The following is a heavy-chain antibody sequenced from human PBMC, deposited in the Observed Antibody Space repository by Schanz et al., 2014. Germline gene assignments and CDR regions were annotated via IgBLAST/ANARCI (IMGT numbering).Heavy chain of an antibody. V-gene: IGHV1-18*01. CDR2: ISVYNHNK. CDR3: ARDRRFFDRDDLYYFDS. D-gene: IGHD3-3*01. Sequence: QVQLVQSGAEVKKPGATVKVSCKASGYIFINSGISWVRQAPGQGLEWMGWISVYNHNKEYDQKFQGRVTMTTDTSTSTAYMALTDLRSDDTAMYYCARDRRFFDRDDLYYFDSWGQGTLVTVSS. J-gene: IGHJ4*02. CDR1: GYIFINSG.